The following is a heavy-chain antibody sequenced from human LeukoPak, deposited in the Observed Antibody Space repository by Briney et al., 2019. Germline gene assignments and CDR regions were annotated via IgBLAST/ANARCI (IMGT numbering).Heavy chain of an antibody. CDR1: GDSISIYY. Sequence: SETLSLTCTVSGDSISIYYWSWIRQPPGKGLEWIGYIYNSGSTYYNPSLKSRVTISVDTSKNQFSLKLTSVTAADTAVYYCARDRELGYWGQGTLVTVSS. J-gene: IGHJ4*02. D-gene: IGHD3-10*01. CDR3: ARDRELGY. CDR2: IYNSGST. V-gene: IGHV4-59*01.